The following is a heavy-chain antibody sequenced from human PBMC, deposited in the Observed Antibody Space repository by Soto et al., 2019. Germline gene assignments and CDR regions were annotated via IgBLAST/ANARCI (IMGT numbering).Heavy chain of an antibody. D-gene: IGHD5-18*01. J-gene: IGHJ4*02. CDR1: GYTLTGYY. CDR3: ATTRGYGTFDY. V-gene: IGHV1-2*02. Sequence: ASVKVFGKASGYTLTGYYMHWVRQAPGQGLEWMGWINPNSGGTNYAQKFQGRVTMTRDTSISTAYMELSRLRSDDTAVCYCATTRGYGTFDYWGQGTLVTVSS. CDR2: INPNSGGT.